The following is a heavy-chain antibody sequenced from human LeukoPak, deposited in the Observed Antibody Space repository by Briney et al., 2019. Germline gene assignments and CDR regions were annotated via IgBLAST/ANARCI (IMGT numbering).Heavy chain of an antibody. V-gene: IGHV3-7*01. Sequence: GGSLRLSCAASGFTVSSNYMSWVRQAPGKGLEWVAHIKQDGSQEYYVDSVKGRFTISRDSAKNSLYLQMNSLRAEDTAVYYCARGVPYDSWSGPHYSDYWGQGTLVTVSS. CDR3: ARGVPYDSWSGPHYSDY. CDR1: GFTVSSNY. D-gene: IGHD3-3*01. J-gene: IGHJ4*02. CDR2: IKQDGSQE.